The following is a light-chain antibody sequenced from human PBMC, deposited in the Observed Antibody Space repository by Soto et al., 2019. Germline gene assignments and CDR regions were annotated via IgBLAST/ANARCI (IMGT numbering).Light chain of an antibody. J-gene: IGLJ1*01. V-gene: IGLV2-23*02. Sequence: QSVLTQHASVSGSPGQSITISCTGTSSNVGSYKLVSWYQQHPGKAPKLMIFEVNKRPSGVSNCFSGSKSGNTASMTIYGLKVEDEADYYCCSSGGSPTYVFGTGTKVPVL. CDR2: EVN. CDR3: CSSGGSPTYV. CDR1: SSNVGSYKL.